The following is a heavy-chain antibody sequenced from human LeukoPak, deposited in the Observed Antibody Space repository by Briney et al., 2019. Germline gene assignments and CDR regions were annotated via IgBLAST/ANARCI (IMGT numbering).Heavy chain of an antibody. J-gene: IGHJ4*02. D-gene: IGHD1-20*01. CDR3: ARIRYNWNFDY. Sequence: GGSLRLSCAASGFTFSSYEVNWVRQAPGKGLEWVSYISSSGSTTYYADSVKGRFTISRDNANNSLYLQMNSLRAEDTAVYYCARIRYNWNFDYWGQGTLVTVSS. V-gene: IGHV3-48*03. CDR2: ISSSGSTT. CDR1: GFTFSSYE.